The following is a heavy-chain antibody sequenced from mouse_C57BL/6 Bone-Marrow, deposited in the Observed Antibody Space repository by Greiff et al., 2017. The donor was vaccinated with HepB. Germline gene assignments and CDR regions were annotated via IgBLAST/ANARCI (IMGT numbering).Heavy chain of an antibody. V-gene: IGHV1-82*01. Sequence: QVQLQQSGPELVKPGASVKISCKASGYAFSSSWINWVKQRPGKGLEWIGRIYPGDGDTNYNGKFKGKATLTADKSSSTAYMQLSSLTSEDSAVYFCARSIYYPFAYWGQGTLVTVSA. CDR2: IYPGDGDT. J-gene: IGHJ3*01. D-gene: IGHD2-1*01. CDR1: GYAFSSSW. CDR3: ARSIYYPFAY.